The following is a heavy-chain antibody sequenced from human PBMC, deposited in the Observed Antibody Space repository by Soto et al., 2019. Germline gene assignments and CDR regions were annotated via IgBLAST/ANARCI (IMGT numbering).Heavy chain of an antibody. CDR2: IYYSGST. CDR3: ARGQGSMIVNLYSSDY. CDR1: GGSISSYY. V-gene: IGHV4-59*01. D-gene: IGHD3-22*01. J-gene: IGHJ4*02. Sequence: SETLSLTCTVSGGSISSYYWSWIRQPPGKGLEWIGYIYYSGSTNYNPSLKSRVTISVDTSKNQFSLKLSSVTAADTAVYYCARGQGSMIVNLYSSDYWGQGTLVTLSS.